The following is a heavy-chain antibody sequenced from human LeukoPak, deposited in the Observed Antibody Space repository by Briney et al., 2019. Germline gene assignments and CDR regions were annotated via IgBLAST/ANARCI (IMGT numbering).Heavy chain of an antibody. J-gene: IGHJ4*02. Sequence: PGGSLRLSCAASGFTFSSYAMSWVRQAPGKGLEWVSAISGSGGSTYYADSVKGRFTISRDNSKNTLYLQMDSLRAEDTAVYYCAKEFYDSSGYSYFDYWGQGTLVTVSS. CDR1: GFTFSSYA. CDR3: AKEFYDSSGYSYFDY. CDR2: ISGSGGST. V-gene: IGHV3-23*01. D-gene: IGHD3-22*01.